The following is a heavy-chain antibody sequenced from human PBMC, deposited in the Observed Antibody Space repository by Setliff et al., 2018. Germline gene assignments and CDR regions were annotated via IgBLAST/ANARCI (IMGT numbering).Heavy chain of an antibody. V-gene: IGHV1-46*02. Sequence: ASVKVSCKASGYSFNSYYMHWVRQAPGQGLEWMGIINPGGGSSSSTEKFQGRVTMTRVTSASTVYMEMGNLTSDDTAVYYCARAGSAAAGRKGIFEYWGQGSLVTVSS. D-gene: IGHD6-13*01. CDR1: GYSFNSYY. CDR3: ARAGSAAAGRKGIFEY. J-gene: IGHJ4*02. CDR2: INPGGGSS.